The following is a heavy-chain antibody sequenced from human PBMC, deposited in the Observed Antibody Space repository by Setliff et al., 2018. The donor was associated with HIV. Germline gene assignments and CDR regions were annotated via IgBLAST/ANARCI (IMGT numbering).Heavy chain of an antibody. D-gene: IGHD3-22*01. Sequence: GGSLRLSCAASGFTLSSYAMTWVRRAPGKGLEWVSAISGGGDRTYHADSVRGRFTISRDNSKNTLYLQMNSLRAEDTAVYYCAKTYYYDSSGYYYFDSWGQGTLVTVSS. CDR2: ISGGGDRT. CDR3: AKTYYYDSSGYYYFDS. J-gene: IGHJ4*02. V-gene: IGHV3-23*01. CDR1: GFTLSSYA.